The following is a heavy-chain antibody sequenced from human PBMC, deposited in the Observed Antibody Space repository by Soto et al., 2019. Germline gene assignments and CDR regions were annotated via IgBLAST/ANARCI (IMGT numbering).Heavy chain of an antibody. CDR2: IFFRDSET. V-gene: IGHV5-51*01. J-gene: IGHJ5*02. Sequence: PGESLKISCQGTGYRFSSSWIGWVRQKPGKGLEWMGVIFFRDSETKLSPSFQGQVTFSVDKSLNTVYLQWSTLKASDSGVYYCTRGYFDSGHGYDLWGQGTQVTVSS. CDR1: GYRFSSSW. CDR3: TRGYFDSGHGYDL. D-gene: IGHD3-9*01.